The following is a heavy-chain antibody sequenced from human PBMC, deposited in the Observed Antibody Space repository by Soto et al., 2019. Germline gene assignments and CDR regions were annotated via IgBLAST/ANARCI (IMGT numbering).Heavy chain of an antibody. CDR1: GYTFADYG. V-gene: IGHV1-18*01. CDR3: ARCYCSVGSCYTCWHFDL. CDR2: IGPYNGKT. Sequence: QAQLVQSGAEVKKPGASVKVSCQAGGYTFADYGISWVRQAPGQGREWRGWIGPYNGKTNYAQNLQDRVTMTTDKSTNTAYMELRSLRSDDTALYYCARCYCSVGSCYTCWHFDLWGRGTLLTVSS. D-gene: IGHD2-15*01. J-gene: IGHJ2*01.